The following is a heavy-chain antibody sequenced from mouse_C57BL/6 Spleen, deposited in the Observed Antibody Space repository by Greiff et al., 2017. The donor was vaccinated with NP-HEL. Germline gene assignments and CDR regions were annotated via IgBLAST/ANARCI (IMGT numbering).Heavy chain of an antibody. D-gene: IGHD1-1*01. CDR1: GYSITSGYY. CDR3: AREEVTTVVEGY. CDR2: ISYDGSN. J-gene: IGHJ2*01. Sequence: EVQLQESGPGLVKPSQSLSLTCSVTGYSITSGYYWNWIRQFPGNKLEWMGYISYDGSNNYNPSLKNRISITRDTSKNQFFLKLNSVTTEDTATYYCAREEVTTVVEGYWGQGTTLAVSS. V-gene: IGHV3-6*01.